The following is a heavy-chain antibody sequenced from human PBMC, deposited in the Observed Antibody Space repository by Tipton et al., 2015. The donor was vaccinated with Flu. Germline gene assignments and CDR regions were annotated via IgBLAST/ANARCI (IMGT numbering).Heavy chain of an antibody. CDR1: GGSMSSFY. CDR2: IYYSGST. V-gene: IGHV4-4*07. Sequence: TLSLTCIVSGGSMSSFYWSWIRQPAGKGLEWIGGIYYSGSTQYNPSLKSRVTISVDTSKNQFSLKLSSVTAADTAVYYCARGPHTRSWFDPWGQGTLVTVSS. D-gene: IGHD3-3*01. CDR3: ARGPHTRSWFDP. J-gene: IGHJ5*02.